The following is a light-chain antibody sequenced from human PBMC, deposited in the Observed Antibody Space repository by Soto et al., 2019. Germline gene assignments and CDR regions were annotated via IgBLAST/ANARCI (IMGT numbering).Light chain of an antibody. J-gene: IGKJ4*02. Sequence: EILLTQSPGTLSLSPGERATLSCRASQSVSPSSLAWYQQRPGQSPRLLIYGASSRATGIPDRFSGRGSGTDFTLISSRLEPEDFAVYYCQQFAGSFGGGTKVEIK. CDR1: QSVSPSS. CDR2: GAS. CDR3: QQFAGS. V-gene: IGKV3-20*01.